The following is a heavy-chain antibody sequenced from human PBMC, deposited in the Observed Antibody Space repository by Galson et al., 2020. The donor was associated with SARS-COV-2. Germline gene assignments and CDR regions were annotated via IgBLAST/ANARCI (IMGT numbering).Heavy chain of an antibody. CDR1: GYSFISYW. Sequence: GESLKISCKGSGYSFISYWIGWVRQMPGKGLEWVGIIYPGDSDTRYSPSFQGHVTISADNSISTAYLRWSSLKASDTAIYYCARLFCSSTGCYCSLAHVYAFGIWSQGIMLPV. CDR2: IYPGDSDT. V-gene: IGHV5-51*01. J-gene: IGHJ3*02. CDR3: ARLFCSSTGCYCSLAHVYAFGI. D-gene: IGHD2-2*01.